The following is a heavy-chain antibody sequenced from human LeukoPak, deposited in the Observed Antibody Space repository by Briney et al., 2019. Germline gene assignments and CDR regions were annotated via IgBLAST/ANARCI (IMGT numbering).Heavy chain of an antibody. CDR3: ARAGPYDAFDI. D-gene: IGHD1-14*01. J-gene: IGHJ3*02. Sequence: AGGSLRLSCAASGFTFSSYFMEWVRQAPGKGVEWVSVISGSAGDINYADSVKGRFTISRDNSMNTLYLQMNSLRAEDTAVYYCARAGPYDAFDIWGQGTMVTVSS. V-gene: IGHV3-23*01. CDR2: ISGSAGDI. CDR1: GFTFSSYF.